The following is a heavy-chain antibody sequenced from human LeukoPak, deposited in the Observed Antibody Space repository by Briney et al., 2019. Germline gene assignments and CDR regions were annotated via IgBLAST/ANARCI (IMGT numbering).Heavy chain of an antibody. CDR3: ARDNYYDSSGYGEYYFDY. J-gene: IGHJ4*02. CDR1: GGSISSGGYY. Sequence: SQTLSLTCTVSGGSISSGGYYWSWIRQHPGKGLEWIGYIYYSGSTYYNPSLKSRVTISVDTSKNQFSLKLSSVTAADTAVYYCARDNYYDSSGYGEYYFDYWGQGTLVTVSS. D-gene: IGHD3-22*01. V-gene: IGHV4-30-4*08. CDR2: IYYSGST.